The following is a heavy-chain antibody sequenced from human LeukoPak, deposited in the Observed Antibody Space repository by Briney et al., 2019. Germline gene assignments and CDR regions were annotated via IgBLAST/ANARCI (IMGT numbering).Heavy chain of an antibody. V-gene: IGHV3-21*01. CDR1: GFTFSGYC. Sequence: GGSLRLSCAASGFTFSGYCMNWVRQAPGEGLEWVSSISTSSSYIYYADSVKGRFTISRDNAKNSLYLQMNSLRAEDTAVYYCARADILTGYSTDYYYYYMDVWGKGTTVTVSS. D-gene: IGHD3-9*01. J-gene: IGHJ6*03. CDR2: ISTSSSYI. CDR3: ARADILTGYSTDYYYYYMDV.